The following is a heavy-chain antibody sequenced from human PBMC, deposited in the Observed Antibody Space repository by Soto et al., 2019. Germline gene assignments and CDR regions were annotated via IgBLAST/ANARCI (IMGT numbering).Heavy chain of an antibody. Sequence: ASVKVSCKASGYTFTSYDINWVRQATGQGLEWMGWMNPNSGNTGYAQKFQGRVTMTRNTSISTACMELSSLRSEDTAVYYCARSKGYSYGYGMDVWGQGTTVTVSS. V-gene: IGHV1-8*01. CDR3: ARSKGYSYGYGMDV. D-gene: IGHD5-18*01. J-gene: IGHJ6*02. CDR1: GYTFTSYD. CDR2: MNPNSGNT.